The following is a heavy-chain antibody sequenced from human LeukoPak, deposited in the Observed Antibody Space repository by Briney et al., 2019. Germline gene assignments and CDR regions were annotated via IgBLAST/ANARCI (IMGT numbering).Heavy chain of an antibody. D-gene: IGHD2-15*01. CDR2: IYYSGRT. CDR1: GASISSSSYY. CDR3: ARGPTSVVADY. Sequence: PSETLSLTCTVSGASISSSSYYWGWIRQPPGKGLEWIGYIYYSGRTYYNPSLKSRVAISLETSKNQFSLKLSSVTAADTAVYYCARGPTSVVADYWGQGTLVTVSS. V-gene: IGHV4-31*03. J-gene: IGHJ4*02.